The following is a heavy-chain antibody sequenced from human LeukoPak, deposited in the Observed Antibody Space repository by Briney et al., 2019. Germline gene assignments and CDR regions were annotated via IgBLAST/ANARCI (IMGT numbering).Heavy chain of an antibody. CDR3: ATLPRGPTGYVGYGGEDY. CDR1: GFTFGVYA. CDR2: ITGSGGNT. J-gene: IGHJ4*02. D-gene: IGHD5-12*01. V-gene: IGHV3-23*01. Sequence: GGALRLSCAASGFTFGVYAMTWVRQAPGKGLQWVSAITGSGGNTYYADSVKGRFTISRDNSKNTLYLRMNGLRAEDTAVYYCATLPRGPTGYVGYGGEDYWSQGTLVTVSS.